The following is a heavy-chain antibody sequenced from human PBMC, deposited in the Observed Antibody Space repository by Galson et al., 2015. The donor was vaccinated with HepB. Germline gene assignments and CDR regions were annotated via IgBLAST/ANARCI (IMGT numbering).Heavy chain of an antibody. Sequence: SVKVSCKASGYIFTSYDITWVRQAPGQGLEWMGWISAHNGPTNYEQKFQDRVTMITDRSTSTAYMELRSLRSDDTAVYYCARVVRSKAPYFDNWGQGTPVTISS. J-gene: IGHJ4*02. CDR3: ARVVRSKAPYFDN. D-gene: IGHD4-23*01. CDR2: ISAHNGPT. V-gene: IGHV1-18*01. CDR1: GYIFTSYD.